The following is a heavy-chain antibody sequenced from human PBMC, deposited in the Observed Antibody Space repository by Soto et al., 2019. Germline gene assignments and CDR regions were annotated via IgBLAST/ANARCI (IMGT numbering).Heavy chain of an antibody. Sequence: SETLSLTCTVSGGSISTYYWSWIRQPPGKGLEWIGYIYYSGSTKYNPSLKSRVTISVDTSKNQFSLKLSSVTAADTAVYYCARGTGNVVVAATAFDYWGQGTLVTVS. J-gene: IGHJ4*02. D-gene: IGHD2-15*01. CDR2: IYYSGST. CDR3: ARGTGNVVVAATAFDY. CDR1: GGSISTYY. V-gene: IGHV4-59*01.